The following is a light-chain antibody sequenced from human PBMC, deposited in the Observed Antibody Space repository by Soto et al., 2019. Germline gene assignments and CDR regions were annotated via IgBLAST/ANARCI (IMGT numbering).Light chain of an antibody. V-gene: IGKV1-5*03. CDR2: KAS. CDR3: QQYGSSPPKT. CDR1: QSISSW. Sequence: DIQMTQSPSTLSASVGDRVTITCRASQSISSWLAWYQQKPGKAPKLLIYKASSLESGVPSRFSGSGSGTDFTLTISRLEPEDFAVYYCQQYGSSPPKTFGQGTKVDIK. J-gene: IGKJ1*01.